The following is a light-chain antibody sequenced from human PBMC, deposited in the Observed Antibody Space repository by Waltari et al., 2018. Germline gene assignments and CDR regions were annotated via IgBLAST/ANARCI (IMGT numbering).Light chain of an antibody. CDR2: EGS. Sequence: QSALTQPASVSGSPGQSITISCTGTSSDVGSYNLVSWYQQHPGKAPKLMICEGSMRPSGVSDRFSASKSGNTASLTISGLQAEDEADYYCCSYAGISTYVFGTGTYVTVL. CDR1: SSDVGSYNL. J-gene: IGLJ1*01. CDR3: CSYAGISTYV. V-gene: IGLV2-23*01.